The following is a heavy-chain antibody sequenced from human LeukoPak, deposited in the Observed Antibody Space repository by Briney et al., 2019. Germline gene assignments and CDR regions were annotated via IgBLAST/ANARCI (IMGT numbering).Heavy chain of an antibody. CDR3: AKSSIAVPGTTLDY. CDR2: ISGRGGST. CDR1: GFTFSSYA. J-gene: IGHJ4*02. Sequence: GGSLRLSCAASGFTFSSYAMSWVRQTPRKGLEWISVISGRGGSTYYADSVKGRFTISRDKSKNTLYLQMNSLRAEDTAVYYCAKSSIAVPGTTLDYWGQGTLVTVSS. V-gene: IGHV3-23*01. D-gene: IGHD6-19*01.